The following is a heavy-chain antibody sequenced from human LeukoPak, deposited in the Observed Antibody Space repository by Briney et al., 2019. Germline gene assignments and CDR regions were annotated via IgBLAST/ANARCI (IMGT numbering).Heavy chain of an antibody. CDR3: AKEEMATLLQINYFDY. J-gene: IGHJ4*02. D-gene: IGHD5-24*01. Sequence: GGSLRLSCAASGFTFSTYAMSWVRQAPGKGLEWVSAISGSGSSTYYADSVKGRFTISRDNSKNTLYPQMNSLRAEDTAVYYCAKEEMATLLQINYFDYWGQGTLVTVSS. V-gene: IGHV3-23*01. CDR1: GFTFSTYA. CDR2: ISGSGSST.